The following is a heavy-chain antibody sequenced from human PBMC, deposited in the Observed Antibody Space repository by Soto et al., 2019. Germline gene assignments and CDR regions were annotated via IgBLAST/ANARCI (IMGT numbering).Heavy chain of an antibody. CDR3: AGVPYYYDSSGSRWGNAFAI. CDR2: SRNNANSYTT. V-gene: IGHV3-72*01. CDR1: GFTISAHY. D-gene: IGHD3-22*01. Sequence: PGGSLRLSCAASGFTISAHYMNWVRQFPGKGLEWVGRSRNNANSYTTEYAASVKGRFTISRDDSNNSLYLQINSLKTEDTAVYFCAGVPYYYDSSGSRWGNAFAIWRQGTVVTVSS. J-gene: IGHJ3*02.